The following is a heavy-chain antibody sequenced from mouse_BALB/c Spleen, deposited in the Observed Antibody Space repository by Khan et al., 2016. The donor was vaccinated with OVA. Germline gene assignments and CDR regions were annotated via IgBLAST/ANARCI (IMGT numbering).Heavy chain of an antibody. CDR1: GYSFTSYY. Sequence: VQLQQSGPELMKPGASVKISCKASGYSFTSYYIHWMIESHGTSLEWIGYIDPFSGATTYNQKFKGTATLTVDKSSNTAYIHLRNLTSEDSAVYYCTRHGYVAWFTYWGQGTLVTVSA. CDR3: TRHGYVAWFTY. V-gene: IGHV1-31*01. CDR2: IDPFSGAT. J-gene: IGHJ3*01. D-gene: IGHD2-2*01.